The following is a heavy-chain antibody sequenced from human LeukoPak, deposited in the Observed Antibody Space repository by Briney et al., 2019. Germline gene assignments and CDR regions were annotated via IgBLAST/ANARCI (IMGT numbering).Heavy chain of an antibody. D-gene: IGHD2-15*01. Sequence: PSETLSLTCAVYGGSFSGYYWSWIRQPPGKGLEWIGEIHHSGSTNYNPSLKSRVTISVDTSKNQFSLKLSSLTAADTAVYYCARVICSGGSCRFDYWGQGTLVTVSS. CDR2: IHHSGST. V-gene: IGHV4-34*01. CDR1: GGSFSGYY. CDR3: ARVICSGGSCRFDY. J-gene: IGHJ4*02.